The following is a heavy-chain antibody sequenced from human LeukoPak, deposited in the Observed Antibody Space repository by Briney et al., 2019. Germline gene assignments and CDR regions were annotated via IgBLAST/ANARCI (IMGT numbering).Heavy chain of an antibody. Sequence: ASVKVSCKASGYTFTSYGISWVRQAPGQGLEWMGWISAYNGNANYAQKLQGRVTMTTDTSTSTAYMELRSLRSDDTAVYYCARDKPTVTTPNWFDPWGQGTLVTVSS. J-gene: IGHJ5*02. CDR3: ARDKPTVTTPNWFDP. CDR1: GYTFTSYG. CDR2: ISAYNGNA. V-gene: IGHV1-18*01. D-gene: IGHD4-17*01.